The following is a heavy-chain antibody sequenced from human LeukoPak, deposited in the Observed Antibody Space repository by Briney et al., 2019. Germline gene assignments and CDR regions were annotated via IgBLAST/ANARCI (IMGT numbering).Heavy chain of an antibody. CDR2: IHYDSTTE. V-gene: IGHV3-30*02. J-gene: IGHJ4*02. D-gene: IGHD5-18*01. CDR3: ARGRYSYILDY. Sequence: PGGSLRLSCAASGFAFSSYGMHWVRQAPGKGLEWVAYIHYDSTTEDYADSVKGRFTISRDNSKNTLYLQMNSLRAEDTAVYYCARGRYSYILDYWGQGTLVTVSS. CDR1: GFAFSSYG.